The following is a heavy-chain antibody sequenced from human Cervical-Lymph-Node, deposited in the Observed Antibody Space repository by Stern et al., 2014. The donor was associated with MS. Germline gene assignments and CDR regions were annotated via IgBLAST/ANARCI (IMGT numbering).Heavy chain of an antibody. CDR2: ISAFNGNT. CDR3: ARDSGYSSSWYPWYFDY. J-gene: IGHJ4*02. Sequence: QMQLVQSGAEVKKPGASVKVSCKASGYTFTSYGISWVRQAPGQGLEWMGWISAFNGNTHYAQKLQGRVTMTTDTTTSTAYMELRSLRSDDTAVYYCARDSGYSSSWYPWYFDYWGQGTLVTVSS. CDR1: GYTFTSYG. V-gene: IGHV1-18*01. D-gene: IGHD6-13*01.